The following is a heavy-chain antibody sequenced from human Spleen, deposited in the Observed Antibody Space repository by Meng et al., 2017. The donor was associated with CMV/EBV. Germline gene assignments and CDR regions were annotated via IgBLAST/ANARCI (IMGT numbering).Heavy chain of an antibody. CDR2: IKSKTDGGTT. CDR1: GFTFSTYA. CDR3: TTLGSCSSTSCYAHYYYYYGMDV. D-gene: IGHD2-2*01. V-gene: IGHV3-15*01. J-gene: IGHJ6*02. Sequence: GESLKISCTGSGFTFSTYAMHWVRQTPGKGLEWVGRIKSKTDGGTTDYAAPVKGRFTISRDDSKNTLYLQMNSLKTEDTAVYYCTTLGSCSSTSCYAHYYYYYGMDVWGQGTTVTVSS.